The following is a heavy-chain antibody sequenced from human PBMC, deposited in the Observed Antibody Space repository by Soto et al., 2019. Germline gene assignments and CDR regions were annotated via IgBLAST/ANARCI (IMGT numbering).Heavy chain of an antibody. CDR2: IWYDGSNK. CDR3: ARGNSNSRGPYYFDY. V-gene: IGHV3-33*01. J-gene: IGHJ4*02. Sequence: GGSLRLSCAASGFTFSSYGMHWVRQAPGKGLEWVAVIWYDGSNKYYADSVKGRFTISRDNSKNTLYLQMNSLRAEGTAVYYCARGNSNSRGPYYFDYWGLGTLVTVSS. CDR1: GFTFSSYG. D-gene: IGHD4-4*01.